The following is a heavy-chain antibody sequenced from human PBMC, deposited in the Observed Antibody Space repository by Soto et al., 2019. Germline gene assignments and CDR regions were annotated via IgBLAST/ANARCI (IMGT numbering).Heavy chain of an antibody. J-gene: IGHJ6*02. CDR1: GFTFSNYG. CDR2: IWYAGTNK. V-gene: IGHV3-33*01. CDR3: ARDQAAAPTFDYYFGMDV. Sequence: QVQLVESGGGVVQPGRSLRLSCAASGFTFSNYGMHWVRQAPGKGLEWVAVIWYAGTNKYYADSVKGRFTISRDNSKNTLYLQMNSLRAEDTAGYYCARDQAAAPTFDYYFGMDVWGQGTTVTFSS. D-gene: IGHD6-13*01.